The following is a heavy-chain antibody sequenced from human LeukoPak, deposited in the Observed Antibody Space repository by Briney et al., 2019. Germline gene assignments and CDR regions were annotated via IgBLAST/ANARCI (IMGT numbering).Heavy chain of an antibody. CDR3: ARGTIVPAGTDY. CDR2: INTDGGTT. CDR1: GFTFSRYW. V-gene: IGHV3-74*01. Sequence: QAGGSLRLSCAASGFTFSRYWMHWVRQAPGKGLVWVSRINTDGGTTNYTDSVEGRFTISRDNAKNTLYLQMNSLRAEDTAVYYCARGTIVPAGTDYSGQGTLVTVSS. D-gene: IGHD6-13*01. J-gene: IGHJ4*02.